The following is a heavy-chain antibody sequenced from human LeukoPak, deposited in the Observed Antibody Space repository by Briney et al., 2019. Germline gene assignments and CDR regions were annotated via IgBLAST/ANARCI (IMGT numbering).Heavy chain of an antibody. CDR2: ISYDGSNK. CDR1: GFTFSSYA. J-gene: IGHJ3*02. V-gene: IGHV3-30-3*01. D-gene: IGHD3-22*01. Sequence: GESLRLSCAASGFTFSSYAMHWVRQAPGKGLEWVAVISYDGSNKYYADSVKGRFTISRDNSKNTLYLQMNSLRAEDTAVYYCARGPQYYYDSSGYYGEHAFDIWGQGTMVTVSS. CDR3: ARGPQYYYDSSGYYGEHAFDI.